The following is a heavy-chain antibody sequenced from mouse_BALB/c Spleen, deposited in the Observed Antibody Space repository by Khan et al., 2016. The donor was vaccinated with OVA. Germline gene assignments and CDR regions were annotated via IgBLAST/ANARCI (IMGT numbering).Heavy chain of an antibody. V-gene: IGHV1S41*01. J-gene: IGHJ4*01. Sequence: DLVKPGASVKLSCKASGYTFTSYWINWIKQRPGQGLEWIGHISPGSGSAYYNNMFTGKATLTVDTSSTTAYIQFRRLSSEDSAVYFCAVSNSYGSDLYAIDYWGQGTSVTVSS. CDR1: GYTFTSYW. CDR2: ISPGSGSA. D-gene: IGHD1-1*01. CDR3: AVSNSYGSDLYAIDY.